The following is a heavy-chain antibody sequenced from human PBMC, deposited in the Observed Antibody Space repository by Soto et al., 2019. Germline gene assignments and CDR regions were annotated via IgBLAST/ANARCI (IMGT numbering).Heavy chain of an antibody. D-gene: IGHD4-17*01. CDR3: AATVDSHDAFDI. V-gene: IGHV4-59*01. CDR1: GGSISSYY. CDR2: IYYSGST. J-gene: IGHJ3*02. Sequence: QVQLQESGPGLVKPSETLSLTCTVPGGSISSYYWSWIRQPPGKGLEWIGYIYYSGSTNYNPSLRSRVTISVDTSKNQFSLKLSSVTAADTAVYYCAATVDSHDAFDIWGQGTMVTVSS.